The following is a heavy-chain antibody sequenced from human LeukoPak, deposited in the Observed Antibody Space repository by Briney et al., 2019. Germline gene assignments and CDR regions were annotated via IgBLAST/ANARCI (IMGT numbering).Heavy chain of an antibody. CDR1: GFTFGDYA. V-gene: IGHV3-49*03. CDR3: SYSLPYYYYGMDV. J-gene: IGHJ6*02. Sequence: PGGSLRLSCTASGFTFGDYAMSWFRQAPGKGLEWVGFIRSKAYGGTTEYAASVKGRFTISRDDSKSIAYLQMNSLKTEDTAVYYCSYSLPYYYYGMDVWGQGTTVSVSS. CDR2: IRSKAYGGTT. D-gene: IGHD5-18*01.